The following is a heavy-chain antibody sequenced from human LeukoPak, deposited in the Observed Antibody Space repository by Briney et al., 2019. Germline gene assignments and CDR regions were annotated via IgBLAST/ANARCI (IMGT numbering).Heavy chain of an antibody. CDR1: GFTVSSNY. CDR3: ARLRFWYNWFDP. J-gene: IGHJ5*02. Sequence: GGSLRLSCAASGFTVSSNYMSWVRQAPGKGLEWVSVIYSGGSTYYADPVKGRFTISRDNSKNTLYLQMNSLRAEDTAVYYCARLRFWYNWFDPWGQGTLVTVSS. V-gene: IGHV3-66*02. CDR2: IYSGGST. D-gene: IGHD3-3*01.